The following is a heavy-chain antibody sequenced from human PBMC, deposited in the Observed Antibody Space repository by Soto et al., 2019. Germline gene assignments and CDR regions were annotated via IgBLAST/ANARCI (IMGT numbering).Heavy chain of an antibody. Sequence: QVQLVESGGGVVQPGRSLRLSCAASGFTFSSYGMHWVRQAPGKGLEWVAVIWYDGSNKYYADSVKGRFTISRDNAKNTLYLQMNSLRAEDTAVYYCATEIITMVRGVDYWGQGTLVTVSS. D-gene: IGHD3-10*01. CDR3: ATEIITMVRGVDY. CDR1: GFTFSSYG. J-gene: IGHJ4*02. CDR2: IWYDGSNK. V-gene: IGHV3-33*01.